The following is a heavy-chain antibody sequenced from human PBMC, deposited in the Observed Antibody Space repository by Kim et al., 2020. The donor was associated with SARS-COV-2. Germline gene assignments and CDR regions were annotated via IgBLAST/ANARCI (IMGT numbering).Heavy chain of an antibody. Sequence: SETLSLTCTVSGGSISSSSYYWGWIRQPPGKGLEWIGSIYYSGSTYYNPSLKSRVTISVDTSKNQFSLKLSSVTAADPAGYYCARLYYVWGSYRPYYYFDYWGQGTLVTVSS. CDR1: GGSISSSSYY. CDR3: ARLYYVWGSYRPYYYFDY. V-gene: IGHV4-39*07. D-gene: IGHD3-16*02. CDR2: IYYSGST. J-gene: IGHJ4*02.